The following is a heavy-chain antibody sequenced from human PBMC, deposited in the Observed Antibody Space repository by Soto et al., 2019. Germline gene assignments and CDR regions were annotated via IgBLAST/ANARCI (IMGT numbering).Heavy chain of an antibody. Sequence: ASVKVSCKASGGTFSSYTISWVRQAPGQGLEWMGRIIPILGIANYAQKFQGRVTITADKSTSTAYMELSSLRSEDTAVYYCAREAGYDFWSGYYERGYYYYMDVWGKGTTVTVSS. D-gene: IGHD3-3*01. V-gene: IGHV1-69*04. CDR1: GGTFSSYT. J-gene: IGHJ6*03. CDR3: AREAGYDFWSGYYERGYYYYMDV. CDR2: IIPILGIA.